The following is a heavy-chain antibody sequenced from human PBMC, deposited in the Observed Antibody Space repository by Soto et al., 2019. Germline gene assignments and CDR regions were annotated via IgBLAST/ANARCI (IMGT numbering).Heavy chain of an antibody. Sequence: ASVKVSCKASGGTFSSYTISWVRQAPGQGLEWMGRIIPILGIANYAQKFQGRVTITADKSTSTAYMELSSLRFEDMAVYYCARDLELYSSSWYSGSWFDPWGQGTLVTVSS. CDR1: GGTFSSYT. CDR2: IIPILGIA. CDR3: ARDLELYSSSWYSGSWFDP. D-gene: IGHD6-13*01. J-gene: IGHJ5*02. V-gene: IGHV1-69*04.